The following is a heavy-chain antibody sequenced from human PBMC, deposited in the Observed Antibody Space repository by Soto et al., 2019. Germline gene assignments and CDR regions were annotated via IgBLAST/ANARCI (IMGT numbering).Heavy chain of an antibody. CDR3: ARRGGVGVAGSAAFDM. D-gene: IGHD3-3*01. Sequence: QLHLVQSGAVVKKPGASVTVSCSASGYPVTAYYMHGVRQAPGRGLEWMGGINPATGAAKYTQTFQGRVTMTRDTSTSPVFMELSGMTSEDTAVFYCARRGGVGVAGSAAFDMWGQGTLVTVSS. CDR2: INPATGAA. V-gene: IGHV1-2*02. CDR1: GYPVTAYY. J-gene: IGHJ3*02.